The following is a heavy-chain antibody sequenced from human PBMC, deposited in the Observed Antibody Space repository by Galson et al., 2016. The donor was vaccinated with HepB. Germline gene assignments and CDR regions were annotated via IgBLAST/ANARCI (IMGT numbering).Heavy chain of an antibody. D-gene: IGHD3-22*01. CDR1: GGSISSYY. J-gene: IGHJ3*02. V-gene: IGHV4-59*01. CDR3: ARVHSFDSSGYAYNAFDI. Sequence: SETLSLTCSVSGGSISSYYWSWTRQPPGKGLEWIGYIHYSGSTNYNPSLRSRVTMSVDTSENQFSLRLTSVTAADTALYYCARVHSFDSSGYAYNAFDIWGQGTMVTVSS. CDR2: IHYSGST.